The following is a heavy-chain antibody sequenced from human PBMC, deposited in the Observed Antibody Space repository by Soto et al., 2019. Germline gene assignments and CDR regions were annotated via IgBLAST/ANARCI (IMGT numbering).Heavy chain of an antibody. CDR3: ARIRGYWYGLDV. CDR2: ISVGGGSA. CDR1: GFTFSDYV. J-gene: IGHJ6*02. Sequence: GGSLRLSCVASGFTFSDYVMTWVRQAPEKGLEWVSTISVGGGSAYYADSVKGRFAISRDNSKNTLYLQLNSLRAEDTAVYYCARIRGYWYGLDVWGQGTTVTVSS. V-gene: IGHV3-23*01.